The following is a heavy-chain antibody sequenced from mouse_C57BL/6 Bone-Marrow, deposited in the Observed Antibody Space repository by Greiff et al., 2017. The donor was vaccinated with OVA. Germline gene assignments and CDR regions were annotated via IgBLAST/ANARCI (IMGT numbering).Heavy chain of an antibody. Sequence: EVKLEESGGGLVQPGGSVSLSCAASGFTFTDYYMSWVRQPPGKALEWLGFIRNKANGYTKEYSASVKGRFTISRDNSQSILYLQMNALIADDSATDYCARYDGYYWYFDVWGTGTTVTVSS. CDR3: ARYDGYYWYFDV. D-gene: IGHD2-3*01. V-gene: IGHV7-3*01. CDR2: IRNKANGYTK. J-gene: IGHJ1*03. CDR1: GFTFTDYY.